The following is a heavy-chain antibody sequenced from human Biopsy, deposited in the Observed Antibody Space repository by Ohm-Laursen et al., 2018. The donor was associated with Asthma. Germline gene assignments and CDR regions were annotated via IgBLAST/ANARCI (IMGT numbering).Heavy chain of an antibody. D-gene: IGHD6-6*01. CDR3: ARERIAARQRRYYFDY. CDR2: IIPIFGTA. Sequence: GASVKVSCNASRGTFRNYAVNWVRQAPGQGLEWMGGIIPIFGTANYAQKFQGRVTITADESTSTAYMELSSLRSEDTAVYYCARERIAARQRRYYFDYWGQGTLVTVSS. V-gene: IGHV1-69*13. J-gene: IGHJ4*02. CDR1: RGTFRNYA.